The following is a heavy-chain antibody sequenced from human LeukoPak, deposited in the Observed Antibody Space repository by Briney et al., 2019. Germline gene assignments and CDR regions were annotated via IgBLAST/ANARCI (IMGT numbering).Heavy chain of an antibody. Sequence: SETLSLTCAVYGGSFSGYYWSWIRQPPGKGLEWIGEINRSGSTNYNPSLKSRVTISVDTSKNQFSLKLSSVTAADTAMYYCARAVGASDFDYWGQGTLVTVSS. CDR3: ARAVGASDFDY. CDR1: GGSFSGYY. D-gene: IGHD1-26*01. CDR2: INRSGST. J-gene: IGHJ4*02. V-gene: IGHV4-34*01.